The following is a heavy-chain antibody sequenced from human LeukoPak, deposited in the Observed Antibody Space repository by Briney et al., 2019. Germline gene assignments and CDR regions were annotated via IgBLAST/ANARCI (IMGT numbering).Heavy chain of an antibody. CDR1: GYSISSGYY. Sequence: SETLSLTCSVSGYSISSGYYWGWIRQPPGKGLEWIGSIYHSGSTYYNPSLKSRVTISVDTSKNQFSLDLSSVTAADTAVYYCAKEAGVVVPPVISAEYFQHWGQGTLVIVSS. J-gene: IGHJ1*01. D-gene: IGHD2-2*01. CDR2: IYHSGST. V-gene: IGHV4-38-2*02. CDR3: AKEAGVVVPPVISAEYFQH.